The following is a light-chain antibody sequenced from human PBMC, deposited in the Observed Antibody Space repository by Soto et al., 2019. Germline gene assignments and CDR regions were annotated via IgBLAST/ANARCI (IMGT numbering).Light chain of an antibody. Sequence: DVQMTQSPSSVSASVGDRVTLTCLASQVISNSLAWYQQKPGKAPRLLIYAAFNLQGGVPSRFSGSGSGTDFFLTISSLQPEDFATYYCQQAYIFPFSFGGGTKVDIK. J-gene: IGKJ4*01. CDR3: QQAYIFPFS. V-gene: IGKV1-12*02. CDR2: AAF. CDR1: QVISNS.